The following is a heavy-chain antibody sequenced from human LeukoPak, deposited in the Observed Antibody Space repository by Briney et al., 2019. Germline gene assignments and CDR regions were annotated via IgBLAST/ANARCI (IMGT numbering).Heavy chain of an antibody. Sequence: SETLSLTCAVYGGAFSGYFWSWIRQPPGKGLEWIGSIYYNGNTYYNPSLKSRVTISVDTSKNQFSLKLSSVTAADTAVYYCARKPLGGLISMSYFDYWGQGALVTVSS. J-gene: IGHJ4*02. CDR1: GGAFSGYF. V-gene: IGHV4-34*01. CDR2: IYYNGNT. CDR3: ARKPLGGLISMSYFDY. D-gene: IGHD3-16*01.